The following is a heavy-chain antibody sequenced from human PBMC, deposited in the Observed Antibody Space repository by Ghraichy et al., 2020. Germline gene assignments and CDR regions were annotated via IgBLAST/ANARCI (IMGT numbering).Heavy chain of an antibody. D-gene: IGHD3-3*01. CDR2: INHSGST. V-gene: IGHV4-34*01. Sequence: SETLSLTCAVYGGSFSGYYWSWIRQPPGKGLEWIGEINHSGSTNYNPSLKSRVTISVDTSKSQFSLKLSSVTAADTAVYYCARRYYDFWSGYYSWRSAYFDYWGQGTLVTVSS. J-gene: IGHJ4*02. CDR3: ARRYYDFWSGYYSWRSAYFDY. CDR1: GGSFSGYY.